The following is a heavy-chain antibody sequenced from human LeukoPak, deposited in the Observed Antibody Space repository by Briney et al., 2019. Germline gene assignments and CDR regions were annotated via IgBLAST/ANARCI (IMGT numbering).Heavy chain of an antibody. CDR3: ARDPTNSGGWHPFFDY. CDR1: GGTFSSYA. CDR2: IIPIFGTA. V-gene: IGHV1-69*05. D-gene: IGHD6-19*01. J-gene: IGHJ4*02. Sequence: SVKVSCKASGGTFSSYAISWVRQAPGQGLEWMGGIIPIFGTANYAQKFQGRVTMTTDKPTSTAYMELKSLRSDDTAVYYCARDPTNSGGWHPFFDYWGQGTLVAVSS.